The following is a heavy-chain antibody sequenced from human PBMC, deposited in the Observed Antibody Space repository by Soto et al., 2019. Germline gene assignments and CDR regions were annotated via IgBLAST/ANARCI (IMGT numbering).Heavy chain of an antibody. V-gene: IGHV3-21*01. D-gene: IGHD3-16*01. CDR3: ARDPSHYDYIWGSSQPIDNWFDP. Sequence: HRGSLRLSCAASGFTFSSYSMNWVRQAQGKGLEWVSSISSSSSYIYYADSVKGRFTISRDNAKNSLYLQMNSLRAEDTAVYYCARDPSHYDYIWGSSQPIDNWFDPWGQGTLVTVSS. J-gene: IGHJ5*02. CDR1: GFTFSSYS. CDR2: ISSSSSYI.